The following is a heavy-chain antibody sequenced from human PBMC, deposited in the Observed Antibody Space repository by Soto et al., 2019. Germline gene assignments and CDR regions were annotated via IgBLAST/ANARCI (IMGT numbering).Heavy chain of an antibody. D-gene: IGHD3-10*01. Sequence: SMRVCCAAAGFKCSTYWGQRVRQVPGEGLMWVSSISENGGITTYADSVKGRFTISRDNAKNTLYLQMNGLRVEDTAIYDCAREYYSSGTHWGQGTLVTVSS. V-gene: IGHV3-74*01. CDR1: GFKCSTYW. CDR3: AREYYSSGTH. CDR2: ISENGGIT. J-gene: IGHJ1*01.